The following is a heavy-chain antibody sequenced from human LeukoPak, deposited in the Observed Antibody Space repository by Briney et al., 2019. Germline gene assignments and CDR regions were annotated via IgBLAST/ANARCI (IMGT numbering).Heavy chain of an antibody. D-gene: IGHD2-2*03. J-gene: IGHJ4*02. CDR1: GGTFSSYA. CDR3: ASGNGYCSSTSCYALGYYFDY. Sequence: SVKVSCKASGGTFSSYAISWVRQAPGQGLEWMGRIIPILGIANYAQKFQGRVTITADKSTSTAYMELSGLRSEDTAVYYCASGNGYCSSTSCYALGYYFDYWGQGTLVTVSS. V-gene: IGHV1-69*04. CDR2: IIPILGIA.